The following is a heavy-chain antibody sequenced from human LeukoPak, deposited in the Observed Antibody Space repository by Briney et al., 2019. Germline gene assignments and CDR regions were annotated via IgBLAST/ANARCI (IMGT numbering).Heavy chain of an antibody. J-gene: IGHJ4*02. CDR3: ARAVDTALILRYYFDY. CDR2: INHSGST. Sequence: SETLSLTCAVYGGSFSGYYWSWIRQPPGKGLEWIGEINHSGSTNYNPSLKSRVTISVDTSKYQFSLKLSSVTAADTAVYYCARAVDTALILRYYFDYWGQGTLVTVSS. D-gene: IGHD5-18*01. V-gene: IGHV4-34*01. CDR1: GGSFSGYY.